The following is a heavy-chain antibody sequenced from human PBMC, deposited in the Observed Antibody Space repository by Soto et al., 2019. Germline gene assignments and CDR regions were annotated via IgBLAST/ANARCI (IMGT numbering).Heavy chain of an antibody. CDR3: AREGRGKKAGYNGLVSLGY. CDR1: GSRFSNYV. D-gene: IGHD2-2*02. CDR2: IIPIFNST. V-gene: IGHV1-69*06. J-gene: IGHJ4*02. Sequence: QVQLVQSGAEVKTPGSSLKVSCKVSGSRFSNYVISWVRQAPGHGLEWLGRIIPIFNSTKYAQNFQGRVTITADKTTSTASLEVSRLRSDDTGVYYCAREGRGKKAGYNGLVSLGYWGQGTLVTVSS.